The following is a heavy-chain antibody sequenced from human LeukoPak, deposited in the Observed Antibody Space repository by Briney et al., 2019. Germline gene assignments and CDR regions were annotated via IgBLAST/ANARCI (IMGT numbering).Heavy chain of an antibody. V-gene: IGHV3-33*01. Sequence: GRSLRLSCAASGFTFSSYGMHWVRQAPGKGLEWVAVIWYDGSNKYYAGSVKGRFTISRDNSKNTLYLQMNSLRAEDTAVYYCARDQGIAVAITLSYYYYGMDVSGKGTTVTVSS. CDR2: IWYDGSNK. CDR1: GFTFSSYG. J-gene: IGHJ6*04. CDR3: ARDQGIAVAITLSYYYYGMDV. D-gene: IGHD6-19*01.